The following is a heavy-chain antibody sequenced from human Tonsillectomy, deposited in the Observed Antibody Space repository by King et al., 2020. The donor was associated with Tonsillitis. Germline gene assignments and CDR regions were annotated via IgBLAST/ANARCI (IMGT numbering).Heavy chain of an antibody. Sequence: VQLVESGGGLVKPGGSLRLSCAASGFTFSSYTMNWVRQAPGKGLEWVSSITSSSTNIDYADSVKGRFTISRHNAKNSLCLQMNSLRAEDTAVYYCARDKLDFWTGYYNWFDPWGQGTLVTVSS. CDR2: ITSSSTNI. J-gene: IGHJ5*02. CDR1: GFTFSSYT. CDR3: ARDKLDFWTGYYNWFDP. V-gene: IGHV3-21*01. D-gene: IGHD3/OR15-3a*01.